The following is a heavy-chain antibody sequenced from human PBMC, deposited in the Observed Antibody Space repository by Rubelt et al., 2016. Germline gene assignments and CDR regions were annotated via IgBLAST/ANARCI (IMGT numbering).Heavy chain of an antibody. D-gene: IGHD1-1*01. CDR2: IDWDDDK. V-gene: IGHV2-70*01. J-gene: IGHJ4*02. CDR1: GFSLSPSGMC. Sequence: QVTLRESGPALVKPTQTLTLTCPFSGFSLSPSGMCVSWIRQPPGQALEWLALIDWDDDKYYSTSLRTRLTISKDTSKNQVVLTMTDMDPVDTATYYCARTQTETEPDYWGQGTLVTVSS. CDR3: ARTQTETEPDY.